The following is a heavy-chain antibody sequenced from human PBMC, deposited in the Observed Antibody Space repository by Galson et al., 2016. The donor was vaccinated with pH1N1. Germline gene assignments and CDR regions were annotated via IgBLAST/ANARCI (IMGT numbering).Heavy chain of an antibody. CDR3: ARSRGYSYGSYFFDN. V-gene: IGHV1-69*13. J-gene: IGHJ4*02. Sequence: SVKVSCKASGGTFSSYAVSWVRQAPGQGLEWVGGIIGMFSTTTYAQKLQGRVTITAEELTSSSYMELTSLTSEDTALYYCARSRGYSYGSYFFDNWGQGTLVTVSS. CDR1: GGTFSSYA. D-gene: IGHD5-18*01. CDR2: IIGMFSTT.